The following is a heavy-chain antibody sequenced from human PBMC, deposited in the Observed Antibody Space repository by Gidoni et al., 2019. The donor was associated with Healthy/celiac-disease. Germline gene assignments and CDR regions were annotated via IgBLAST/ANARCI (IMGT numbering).Heavy chain of an antibody. V-gene: IGHV3-33*01. CDR2: IWYDGSNK. J-gene: IGHJ4*02. D-gene: IGHD3-22*01. CDR3: AREDSSGYRYFDY. CDR1: EFTFSSYG. Sequence: QVQLVESGGGVVQPGRSLRLSCAASEFTFSSYGMHWVRQAPGKGLEWVAVIWYDGSNKYYADSVKGRFTISRDNSKNTLYLQMNSLRAEDTAVYYCAREDSSGYRYFDYWGQGTLVTVSS.